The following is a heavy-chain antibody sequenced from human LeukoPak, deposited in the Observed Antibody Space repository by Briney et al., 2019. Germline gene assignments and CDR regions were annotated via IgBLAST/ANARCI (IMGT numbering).Heavy chain of an antibody. CDR2: IYTSGST. CDR3: ARGGSSWYYPYYFDY. V-gene: IGHV4-4*07. J-gene: IGHJ4*02. CDR1: GGSISNYY. D-gene: IGHD6-13*01. Sequence: SETLSLTCTVSGGSISNYYWSWIRQPAGKGLEWIGRIYTSGSTNYNPSLKSRVTISVDTSKNQFSLKLSSVTAADTAVYYCARGGSSWYYPYYFDYWGQGTLVTVSS.